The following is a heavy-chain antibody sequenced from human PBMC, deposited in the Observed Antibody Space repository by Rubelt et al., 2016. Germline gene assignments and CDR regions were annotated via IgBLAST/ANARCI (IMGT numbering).Heavy chain of an antibody. V-gene: IGHV3-23*01. Sequence: EVQLLASGGGLAQPGGSLRLSCAASGFTFSNFAMTWVRQAPGKGLEWVSTISGRGGSTYYADSVKGRFTISRDNSKNTRYLQMNSLRAEDTAIYHCAKGEHEWLVRGIDYWGQGTLVTVSS. CDR1: GFTFSNFA. CDR3: AKGEHEWLVRGIDY. CDR2: ISGRGGST. D-gene: IGHD6-19*01. J-gene: IGHJ4*02.